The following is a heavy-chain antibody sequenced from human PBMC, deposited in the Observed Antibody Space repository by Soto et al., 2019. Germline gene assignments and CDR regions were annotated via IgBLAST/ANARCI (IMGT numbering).Heavy chain of an antibody. J-gene: IGHJ4*02. CDR2: IKAKSDGGTT. D-gene: IGHD2-21*01. V-gene: IGHV3-15*05. CDR3: TTPNISDCY. Sequence: PGGSLRLSCAASGFTFSKAWMSWVRQAPGKGLEWVGRIKAKSDGGTTDYAAPLKGRFTISRDDSKNTLYLQMSSLKIEDTAVYFCTTPNISDCYWGQGALVTVSS. CDR1: GFTFSKAW.